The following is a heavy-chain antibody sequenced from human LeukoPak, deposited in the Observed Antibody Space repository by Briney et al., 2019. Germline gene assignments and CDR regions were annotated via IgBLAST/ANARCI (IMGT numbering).Heavy chain of an antibody. D-gene: IGHD3-22*01. Sequence: ASVKVSCKASGYTFTNYYVHWVRQAPGQGLEWMGVINPSGGSTNYAQKFQGRVTITRNTSISTAYMELSSLRSEDTAVYYCARNYYDSSGYYWALYYMDVWGKGTTVTVSS. J-gene: IGHJ6*03. CDR2: INPSGGST. V-gene: IGHV1-46*01. CDR1: GYTFTNYY. CDR3: ARNYYDSSGYYWALYYMDV.